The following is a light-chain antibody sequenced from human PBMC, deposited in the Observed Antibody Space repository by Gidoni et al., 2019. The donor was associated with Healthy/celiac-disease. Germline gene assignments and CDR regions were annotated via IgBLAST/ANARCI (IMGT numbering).Light chain of an antibody. V-gene: IGKV1-5*01. Sequence: DIQMTQSPSTLSASVGDRVTITCRASQSISSWLAWYQQKPGKAPKLLIYDASSLESGVPSRFSGSGSGTEFTLTISSLQPDDFATYYCQQYNRYSGTFGPGTKVEIK. CDR2: DAS. CDR1: QSISSW. CDR3: QQYNRYSGT. J-gene: IGKJ3*01.